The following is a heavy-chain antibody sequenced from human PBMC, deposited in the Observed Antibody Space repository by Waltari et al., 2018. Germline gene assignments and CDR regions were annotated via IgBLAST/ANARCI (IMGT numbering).Heavy chain of an antibody. CDR2: IFYSGST. Sequence: QLQLRESGPGLVKPSETLSLTCTVSGGSIISATYYWGWIRQSPGKGLEWIGSIFYSGSTYPNPSLKSRVTMSVDTSKNQCSLELSSVTAADTAVYYCARDSYNGYDKGDFDYWGQGTLVSVSP. V-gene: IGHV4-39*01. CDR3: ARDSYNGYDKGDFDY. D-gene: IGHD5-12*01. CDR1: GGSIISATYY. J-gene: IGHJ4*02.